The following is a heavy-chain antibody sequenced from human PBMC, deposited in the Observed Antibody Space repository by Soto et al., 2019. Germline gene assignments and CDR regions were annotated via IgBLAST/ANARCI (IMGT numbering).Heavy chain of an antibody. J-gene: IGHJ3*02. CDR2: IIPIFGTA. CDR1: GGTFSSYA. V-gene: IGHV1-69*01. CDR3: ARAVSVRITIFGPPPPDAFDI. Sequence: QVQLVQSGAEVKKPGSSVKVSCKASGGTFSSYAISWVRQAPGQGLEWMGGIIPIFGTANYAQKFQGRVTITADESTRTAYRELSSLRSEDTAVYYCARAVSVRITIFGPPPPDAFDIWGQGTMVTVSS. D-gene: IGHD3-3*01.